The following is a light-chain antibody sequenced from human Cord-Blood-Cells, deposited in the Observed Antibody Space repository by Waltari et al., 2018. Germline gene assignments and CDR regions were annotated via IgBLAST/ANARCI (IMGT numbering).Light chain of an antibody. V-gene: IGKV3-20*01. Sequence: EIVLTQSPGTLSLSPGERATLSCRASQSVSSSYLAWYQQKPGQAPRLLIYGASSRATGIPDRFSGSGSGTDFTLTISRPEPEDFAVYYCQQYGSSPPVWTFGQGTKVEIK. CDR3: QQYGSSPPVWT. CDR2: GAS. J-gene: IGKJ1*01. CDR1: QSVSSSY.